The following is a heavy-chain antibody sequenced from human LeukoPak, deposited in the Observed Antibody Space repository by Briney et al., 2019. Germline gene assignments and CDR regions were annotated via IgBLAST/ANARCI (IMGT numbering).Heavy chain of an antibody. CDR2: IKSKAAGGTT. CDR3: TTIEK. Sequence: GGSLRLSCAASGFTFSDHYMDWVRQAPGKGLEWVGRIKSKAAGGTTDYAAPVKGRFTISRDDSKNMLYLQMDSLKTEDTAVYYCTTIEKWGQGTLVTVSS. CDR1: GFTFSDHY. J-gene: IGHJ4*02. D-gene: IGHD5-24*01. V-gene: IGHV3-15*01.